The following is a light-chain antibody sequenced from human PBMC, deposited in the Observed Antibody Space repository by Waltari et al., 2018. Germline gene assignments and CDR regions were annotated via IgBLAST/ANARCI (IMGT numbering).Light chain of an antibody. CDR2: ENN. CDR1: GGRIASNF. J-gene: IGLJ3*02. V-gene: IGLV6-57*02. Sequence: TQPHSVSGSPGETVIISCTGSGGRIASNFVQWYQQRPGRAPAAVIYENNQRPSGVPARFAGSTDGSANAASLTTSGLQSEDEADYYWQSYDHAFPVVFGGGTKLTVL. CDR3: QSYDHAFPVV.